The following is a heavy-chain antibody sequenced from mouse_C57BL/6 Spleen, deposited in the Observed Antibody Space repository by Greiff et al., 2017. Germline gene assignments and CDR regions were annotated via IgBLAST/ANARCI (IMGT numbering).Heavy chain of an antibody. J-gene: IGHJ2*01. V-gene: IGHV5-17*01. Sequence: EVKLVESGGGLVKPGGSLKLSCAASGFTFSDYGMHWVRQAPEKGLEWVAYISSGSSTIYYADTVKGRFTIARDNAKNTLFLQMTSLRSEDTAMYYCARLWLALDYWGQGTTLTVSS. CDR3: ARLWLALDY. CDR1: GFTFSDYG. CDR2: ISSGSSTI. D-gene: IGHD2-2*01.